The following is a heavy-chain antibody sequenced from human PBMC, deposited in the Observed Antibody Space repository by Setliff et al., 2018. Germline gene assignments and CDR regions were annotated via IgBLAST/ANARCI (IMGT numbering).Heavy chain of an antibody. V-gene: IGHV4-4*07. CDR3: ARVRITPYCMDV. Sequence: SETLSLTCTVSGGSMGSYYWTWIRQSAGKGLEWIGRVYTTGSTAFNPSLNSRVTMSLDKSKNQFSLKLYSVTAADTAVYFCARVRITPYCMDVWGKGGHRLL. CDR2: VYTTGST. CDR1: GGSMGSYY. J-gene: IGHJ6*03. D-gene: IGHD3-10*01.